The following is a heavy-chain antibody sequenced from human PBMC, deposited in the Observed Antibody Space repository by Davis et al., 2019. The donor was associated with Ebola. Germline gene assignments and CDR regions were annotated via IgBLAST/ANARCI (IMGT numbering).Heavy chain of an antibody. J-gene: IGHJ4*02. CDR2: IYPGDSDT. Sequence: PGGSLRLSCTGSGYSFTRYWIGWVRQMPGKGLEWMGIIYPGDSDTRYSPSFQGQVTISADRSISTAYLQWSSLKASDTAMYYCARQTTVTTDFDYWGQGTLVTVSS. CDR3: ARQTTVTTDFDY. CDR1: GYSFTRYW. V-gene: IGHV5-51*01. D-gene: IGHD4-17*01.